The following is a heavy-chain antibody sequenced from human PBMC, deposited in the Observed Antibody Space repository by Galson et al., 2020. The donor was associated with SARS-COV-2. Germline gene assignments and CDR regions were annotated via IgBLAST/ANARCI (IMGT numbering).Heavy chain of an antibody. D-gene: IGHD3-10*01. V-gene: IGHV4-31*03. CDR2: IYYSGST. CDR1: GGSISSGGYY. J-gene: IGHJ5*02. Sequence: SETLSLTCTVSGGSISSGGYYWSWIRQHPGKGLEWIGYIYYSGSTYYNPSLKSRVTISVDTSKNQFSLKLSSVTAADTAVYYCAREYREGSDWFDPWGQGTLVTVSS. CDR3: AREYREGSDWFDP.